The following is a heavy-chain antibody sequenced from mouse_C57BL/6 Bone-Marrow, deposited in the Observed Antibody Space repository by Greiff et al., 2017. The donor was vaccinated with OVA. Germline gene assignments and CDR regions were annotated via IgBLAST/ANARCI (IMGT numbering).Heavy chain of an antibody. CDR1: GFTFSDYY. CDR3: ARWDYDGAWFAY. D-gene: IGHD2-4*01. V-gene: IGHV5-12*01. J-gene: IGHJ3*01. Sequence: EVKLVESGGGLVQPGGSLKLSCAASGFTFSDYYMYWVRQTPEKRLEWVAYISNGGGSTYYPDTVKGRFTISRDNAKNTLYLQMSRLKSEDTAMYYCARWDYDGAWFAYWGQGTLVTVSA. CDR2: ISNGGGST.